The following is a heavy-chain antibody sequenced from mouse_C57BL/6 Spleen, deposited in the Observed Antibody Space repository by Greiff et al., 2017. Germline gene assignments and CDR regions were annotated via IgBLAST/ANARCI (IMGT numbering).Heavy chain of an antibody. CDR2: IWSDGST. J-gene: IGHJ2*01. V-gene: IGHV2-6*03. CDR1: GFSLTSYG. Sequence: QVQLKQSGPGLVAPSQSLSITCTVSGFSLTSYGVHWVRQPPGKGLEWLVVIWSDGSTTYNSALISRLSISKDNPKSQVFLKMNSLQADDTAMYCCARGIYGCLDGWGQGTTLTVSS. CDR3: ARGIYGCLDG. D-gene: IGHD1-1*01.